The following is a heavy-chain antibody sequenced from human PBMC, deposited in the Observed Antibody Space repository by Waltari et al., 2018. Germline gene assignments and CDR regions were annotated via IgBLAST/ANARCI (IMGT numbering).Heavy chain of an antibody. V-gene: IGHV4-4*02. Sequence: SWGGEPPGKGLEWNEQIHRSVRTNYNPSLENRVTVSMDTSNNQLSLKVTSATAADTAVYYCARDRGRGLYLDSWGQGTLVTVSP. J-gene: IGHJ4*02. CDR3: ARDRGRGLYLDS. CDR2: IHRSVRT. D-gene: IGHD2-15*01.